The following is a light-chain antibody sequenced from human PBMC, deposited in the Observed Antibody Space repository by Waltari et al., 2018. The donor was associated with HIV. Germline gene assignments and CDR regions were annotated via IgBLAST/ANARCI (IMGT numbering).Light chain of an antibody. V-gene: IGLV2-8*01. Sequence: QSALTQPPSASGSPGQSVTISCTGTSSDVGGYNYFSWYQTHPGKAPKLMIYEVNKRPSGVPDRFSGSKSGNTASLTVSGLQAEDEADYYCSSYAGSNNRVFGGGTKLTVL. J-gene: IGLJ2*01. CDR1: SSDVGGYNY. CDR2: EVN. CDR3: SSYAGSNNRV.